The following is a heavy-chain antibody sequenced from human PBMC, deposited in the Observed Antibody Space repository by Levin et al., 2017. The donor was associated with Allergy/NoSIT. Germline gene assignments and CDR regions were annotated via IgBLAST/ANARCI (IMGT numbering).Heavy chain of an antibody. CDR3: ARVLIVFYGMDV. D-gene: IGHD2-8*01. CDR1: GGSFSGYY. V-gene: IGHV4-34*01. CDR2: INHSGST. Sequence: SQTLSLTCAVYGGSFSGYYWSWIRQPPGKGLEWIGEINHSGSTNYNPSLKSRVTISVDTSKNQFSLKLSSVTAADTAVYYCARVLIVFYGMDVWGQGTTVTVSS. J-gene: IGHJ6*02.